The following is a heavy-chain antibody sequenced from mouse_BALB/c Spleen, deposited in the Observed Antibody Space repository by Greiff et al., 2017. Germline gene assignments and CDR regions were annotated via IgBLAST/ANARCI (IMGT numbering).Heavy chain of an antibody. CDR1: GYTFTSYW. CDR3: TAMDY. Sequence: LQQPGSELVRPGASVKLSCKASGYTFTSYWMHWVKQRHGQGLEWIGNIYPGSGSTNYDEKFKSKGTLTVDTSSSTAYMHLSSLTSEDSAVYYCTAMDYWGQGTSVTGSS. V-gene: IGHV1S22*01. J-gene: IGHJ4*01. CDR2: IYPGSGST.